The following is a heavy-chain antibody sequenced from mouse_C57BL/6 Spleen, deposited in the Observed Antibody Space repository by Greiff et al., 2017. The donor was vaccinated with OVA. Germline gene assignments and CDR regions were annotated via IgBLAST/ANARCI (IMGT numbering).Heavy chain of an antibody. CDR2: IDPEDGET. D-gene: IGHD1-1*01. CDR3: ASLTTVVSYAMDY. CDR1: GFNIKDYY. J-gene: IGHJ4*01. V-gene: IGHV14-2*01. Sequence: VQLQQSGAELVKPGASVKLSCTASGFNIKDYYMHWVKQRTEQGLEWIGGIDPEDGETKYAPKFQGKATITADTSSNTAYLQLSSLTSEDTAVYYCASLTTVVSYAMDYWGQGTSVTVSS.